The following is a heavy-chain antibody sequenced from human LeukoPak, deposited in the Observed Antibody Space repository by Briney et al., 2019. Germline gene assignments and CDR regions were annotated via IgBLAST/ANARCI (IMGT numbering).Heavy chain of an antibody. V-gene: IGHV3-30*18. Sequence: GGSLRLSCAASGFTFSSYGMHWVRQAPGKGLEWVAVISHDESNKYYADSVKGRFTISRDNSRNTLYLQMNSLRAEDTAVYYCAKDPYSGSFEYFQHWGQGTLVTVSS. CDR3: AKDPYSGSFEYFQH. D-gene: IGHD1-26*01. CDR2: ISHDESNK. CDR1: GFTFSSYG. J-gene: IGHJ1*01.